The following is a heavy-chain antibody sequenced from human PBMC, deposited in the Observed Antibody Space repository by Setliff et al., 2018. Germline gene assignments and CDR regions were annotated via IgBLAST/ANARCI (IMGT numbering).Heavy chain of an antibody. Sequence: GESLKISCKASGYIFTNYWIGWVRQMPGKGLGWMGVIYPGDSDTRYSPSFQGQVTISADKSINTAYLQWSSLKASDTAVYYCTRHEDRNKCTSSSCYRENDAFDVWG. V-gene: IGHV5-51*01. CDR2: IYPGDSDT. D-gene: IGHD2-2*01. J-gene: IGHJ3*01. CDR1: GYIFTNYW. CDR3: TRHEDRNKCTSSSCYRENDAFDV.